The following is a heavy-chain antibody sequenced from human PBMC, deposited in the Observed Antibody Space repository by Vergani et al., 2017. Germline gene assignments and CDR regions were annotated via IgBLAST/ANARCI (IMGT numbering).Heavy chain of an antibody. J-gene: IGHJ4*02. V-gene: IGHV3-21*01. D-gene: IGHD5-18*01. CDR2: ISSSSSYI. Sequence: VQLVESGGGVVQPGRSLRLSCAASGFTFSSYSMNWVRQAPGKGLEWVSSISSSSSYIYYADSVKGRFTISRDNAKNSLYLQMNSLRAEDTAVYYCARDRGIQLWLGYWGQGTLVTVSS. CDR1: GFTFSSYS. CDR3: ARDRGIQLWLGY.